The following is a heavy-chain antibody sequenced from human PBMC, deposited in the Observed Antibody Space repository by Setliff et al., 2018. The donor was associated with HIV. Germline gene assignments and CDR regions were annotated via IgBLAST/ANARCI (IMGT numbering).Heavy chain of an antibody. J-gene: IGHJ6*02. D-gene: IGHD3-10*01. CDR2: IIPILDTT. Sequence: SVKVSCKAAGGTFNNYVFSWVRKAPGRGLEWIGTIIPILDTTNYAQKFQDRVTITTDESTSTAYMELRSLTSEDTAVYYCARGKGVGGVIITGGLDVWGQGTTVTVSS. V-gene: IGHV1-69*11. CDR1: GGTFNNYV. CDR3: ARGKGVGGVIITGGLDV.